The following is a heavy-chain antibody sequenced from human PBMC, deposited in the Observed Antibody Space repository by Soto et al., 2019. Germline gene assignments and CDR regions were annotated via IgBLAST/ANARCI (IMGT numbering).Heavy chain of an antibody. CDR2: IIPIFGTA. CDR1: GGTFSSYA. V-gene: IGHV1-69*13. Sequence: SVKVSCKASGGTFSSYAISWVRQAPGQGLEWMGGIIPIFGTANYAQKFQGRVTITADESTSTAYMELSSLRSEDTAMYYCARHEQFYYYYYGMDVWGQGTAVTVSS. J-gene: IGHJ6*02. D-gene: IGHD4-4*01. CDR3: ARHEQFYYYYYGMDV.